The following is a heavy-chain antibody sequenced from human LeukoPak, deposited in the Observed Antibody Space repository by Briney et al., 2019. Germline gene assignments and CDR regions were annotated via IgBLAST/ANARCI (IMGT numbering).Heavy chain of an antibody. D-gene: IGHD3-10*01. Sequence: SEPLSLTCTVSGASVSSVGYYWSWIRQPPGKGLEWIGYMSYSGSTNYNPSLKSRVTISVDTSKNQFSLKLSSVTTADTAVYYCTRGVIYWGQGTLVTVSS. V-gene: IGHV4-61*08. CDR2: MSYSGST. J-gene: IGHJ4*02. CDR1: GASVSSVGYY. CDR3: TRGVIY.